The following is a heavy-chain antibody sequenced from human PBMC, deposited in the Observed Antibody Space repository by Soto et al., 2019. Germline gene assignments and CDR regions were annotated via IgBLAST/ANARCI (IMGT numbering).Heavy chain of an antibody. Sequence: QVQLVQSGAEVKKPGASVKVSCKASGYTFTSYGISWVRQAPGQGLEWMGWISAYNGNTNYAQKLQGRVTMTTDTSTSTAYTELRSLRSDDTAVYYCARDVGQLVPDYYYGMDVWGQGTTVTVSS. D-gene: IGHD6-6*01. J-gene: IGHJ6*02. V-gene: IGHV1-18*04. CDR2: ISAYNGNT. CDR3: ARDVGQLVPDYYYGMDV. CDR1: GYTFTSYG.